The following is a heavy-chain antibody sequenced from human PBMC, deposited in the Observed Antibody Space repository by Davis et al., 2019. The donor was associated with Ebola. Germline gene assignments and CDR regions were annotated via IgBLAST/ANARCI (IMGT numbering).Heavy chain of an antibody. CDR2: INPNSGAT. V-gene: IGHV1-2*02. J-gene: IGHJ6*02. Sequence: ASVKVSCKASGYTFTAYDIHWVRQAPGQGLEWMGWINPNSGATNYAQKFQGRVTMTRDTSTTTAYIELSRLRSGDTAVYYCARAMLVVTSPSDYSYYGLDVWGQGTTVTVSS. CDR1: GYTFTAYD. CDR3: ARAMLVVTSPSDYSYYGLDV. D-gene: IGHD2-2*01.